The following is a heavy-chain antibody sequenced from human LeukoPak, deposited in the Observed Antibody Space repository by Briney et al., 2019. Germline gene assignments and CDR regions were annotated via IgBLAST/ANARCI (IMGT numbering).Heavy chain of an antibody. CDR3: ARDPSPDYGDYLDY. Sequence: GGSLRLSCAASGFTFSSYAMHWVRQAPGKGLEWVAVISSDGSNKYYADSVKGRFTISRDNSKNTLYLQMNSLRAEDTAVYYCARDPSPDYGDYLDYWGQGTLVTVSS. V-gene: IGHV3-30-3*01. D-gene: IGHD4-17*01. CDR2: ISSDGSNK. J-gene: IGHJ4*02. CDR1: GFTFSSYA.